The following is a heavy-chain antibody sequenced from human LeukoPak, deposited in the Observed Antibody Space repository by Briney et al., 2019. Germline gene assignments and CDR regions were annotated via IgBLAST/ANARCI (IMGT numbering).Heavy chain of an antibody. Sequence: PGGSLRLSCAASGFTFSNAWMSWVRQAPGKGLEWVGRIKSKTDGGTPDYAEPVKGRFTISSDDSKKTLYLQMNSLKTEDTALYYCAAVSVDYGDSSFDFWGQGTLVTVSS. CDR2: IKSKTDGGTP. CDR3: AAVSVDYGDSSFDF. CDR1: GFTFSNAW. V-gene: IGHV3-15*01. D-gene: IGHD4-17*01. J-gene: IGHJ4*02.